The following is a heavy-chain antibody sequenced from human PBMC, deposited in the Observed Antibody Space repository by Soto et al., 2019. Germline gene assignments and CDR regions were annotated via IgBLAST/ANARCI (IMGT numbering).Heavy chain of an antibody. D-gene: IGHD4-17*01. V-gene: IGHV3-9*02. J-gene: IGHJ4*02. Sequence: PGGSLRLSCVASGFIADDYAMHWVRQAPGKGLEWVSGISSNSATINYADSVKSRFTISRDNAKNSLFLQMNSLRPEDTAFYYCVKDMKWGGMTTIHYFDSWGQGTLVTVPS. CDR3: VKDMKWGGMTTIHYFDS. CDR1: GFIADDYA. CDR2: ISSNSATI.